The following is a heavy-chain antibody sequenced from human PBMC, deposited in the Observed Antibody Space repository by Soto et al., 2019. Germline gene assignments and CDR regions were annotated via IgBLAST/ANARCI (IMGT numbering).Heavy chain of an antibody. D-gene: IGHD3-3*01. Sequence: ASVKVSCKASGYTFTRYAMHWVRQAPGQRLEWMGWINAGNGNTKYSQKFQGRVTITRDTAASTAYMELSSLRSEDTAVYYCARDPVTIFGVVTRSFDYWGQGTLVTVSS. CDR1: GYTFTRYA. V-gene: IGHV1-3*01. J-gene: IGHJ4*02. CDR2: INAGNGNT. CDR3: ARDPVTIFGVVTRSFDY.